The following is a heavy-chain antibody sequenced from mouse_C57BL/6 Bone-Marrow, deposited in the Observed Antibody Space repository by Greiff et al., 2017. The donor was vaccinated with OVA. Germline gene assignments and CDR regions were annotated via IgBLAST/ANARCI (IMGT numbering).Heavy chain of an antibody. CDR1: GYTFTDYY. CDR2: INPYNGGT. Sequence: EVQLQQSGPVLVKPGASVKMSCKASGYTFTDYYMNWVKQSHGKSLEWIGVINPYNGGTSYNQKFKGKATLTVDKSSSTAYMELNSLTSEDSAVYYCARFYDGSRGDYWGQGTTLTVSS. CDR3: ARFYDGSRGDY. J-gene: IGHJ2*01. D-gene: IGHD1-1*01. V-gene: IGHV1-19*01.